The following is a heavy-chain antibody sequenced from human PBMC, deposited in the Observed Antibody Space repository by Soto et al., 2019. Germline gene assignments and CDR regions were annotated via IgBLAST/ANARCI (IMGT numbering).Heavy chain of an antibody. CDR2: ISYDGSKK. V-gene: IGHV3-30*18. CDR1: GFPFSNFA. J-gene: IGHJ4*02. Sequence: QVQLVESGGGVVQPGGSLRLSCAASGFPFSNFAMHWVRQAPGKGLDWVAVISYDGSKKYYADSVKGRFTISRDNSKNMLYLQMNSLRPEDSSVFYCAQDGGVGATLGLPSGGEYWGQGTLVTVSS. CDR3: AQDGGVGATLGLPSGGEY. D-gene: IGHD1-26*01.